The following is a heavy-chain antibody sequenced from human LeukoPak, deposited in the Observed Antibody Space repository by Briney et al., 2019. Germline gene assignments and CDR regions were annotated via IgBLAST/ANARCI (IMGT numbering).Heavy chain of an antibody. Sequence: GGSLRLSCAVSGFNFDDYGMSWVRQAPGKRLEWVSGINWNGGSTGYADSVKGRFTISRDNAKNSLYLQMNSLRAEDTALYYCARDGPVPAAIQGSFDYWGQGTLVTVSS. D-gene: IGHD2-2*01. CDR3: ARDGPVPAAIQGSFDY. CDR1: GFNFDDYG. CDR2: INWNGGST. J-gene: IGHJ4*02. V-gene: IGHV3-20*04.